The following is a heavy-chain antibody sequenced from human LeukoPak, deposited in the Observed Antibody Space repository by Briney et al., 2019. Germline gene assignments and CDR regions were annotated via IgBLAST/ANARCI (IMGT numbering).Heavy chain of an antibody. CDR3: ARGKDRELLSSEWLSDY. CDR1: GCSFTGSF. CDR2: MNPNSGNK. V-gene: IGHV1-8*02. Sequence: GASVRASCKPSGCSFTGSFMNWVRRAPGQGLKWRGGMNPNSGNKGNAQKYQGRVTMTRNTSISTAYMELSSLRSEDTAVYYCARGKDRELLSSEWLSDYWGQGTLVTVSS. J-gene: IGHJ4*02. D-gene: IGHD2-2*01.